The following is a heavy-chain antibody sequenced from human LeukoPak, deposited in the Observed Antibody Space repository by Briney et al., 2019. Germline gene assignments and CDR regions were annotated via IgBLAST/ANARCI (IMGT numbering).Heavy chain of an antibody. Sequence: PSETLSLTCTVSGGSISSYYWSWIRQPPGKGLEWIGYIYYSGSTNYNPSLKSRVTISVDTSKNQFSLKLSSVTAADTAVYYCARGRYYYGSGSYYNGYYYMDVWGKGTTVTVSS. CDR2: IYYSGST. D-gene: IGHD3-10*01. CDR3: ARGRYYYGSGSYYNGYYYMDV. CDR1: GGSISSYY. V-gene: IGHV4-59*12. J-gene: IGHJ6*03.